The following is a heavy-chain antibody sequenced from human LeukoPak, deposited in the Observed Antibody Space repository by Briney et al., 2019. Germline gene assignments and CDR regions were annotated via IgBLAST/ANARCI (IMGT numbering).Heavy chain of an antibody. CDR3: ARGFGYCSSTSCARGYWFDP. D-gene: IGHD2-2*03. V-gene: IGHV1-69*04. CDR2: IIPILGIA. J-gene: IGHJ5*02. CDR1: GGTFGSYA. Sequence: SVKVSCKASGGTFGSYAISCVRQAPGQGLEWMGRIIPILGIANYAQKFQGRVTITADKSTRTAYMELSSLRSEDTAVYYCARGFGYCSSTSCARGYWFDPSGQGTLVTVSS.